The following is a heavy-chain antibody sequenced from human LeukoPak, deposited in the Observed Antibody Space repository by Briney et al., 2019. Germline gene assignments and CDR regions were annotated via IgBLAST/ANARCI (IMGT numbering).Heavy chain of an antibody. Sequence: GGSLRLSCAASGFTFSNSWMSWVRLAPGKGLEWVGNIRQDGSEKQYVDSVKGRFTISRDNAQNSLYLQMDSLRAEDTAVYYCAKFGRTTSPVNWGQGTLVTVSS. CDR2: IRQDGSEK. J-gene: IGHJ4*02. CDR1: GFTFSNSW. V-gene: IGHV3-7*01. D-gene: IGHD3-16*01. CDR3: AKFGRTTSPVN.